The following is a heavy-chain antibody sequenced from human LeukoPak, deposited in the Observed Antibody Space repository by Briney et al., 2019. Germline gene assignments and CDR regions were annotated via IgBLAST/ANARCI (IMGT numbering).Heavy chain of an antibody. J-gene: IGHJ6*03. V-gene: IGHV4-34*01. D-gene: IGHD6-13*01. CDR2: INHSGST. Sequence: PSETLSLPCAVYGGSFSGYYWSWIRQPPGKGLEWIGEINHSGSTIYNPSLKSQVTISVDTSKNQFSLKLSSVTAADTAVYYCARGRGYSSSFLSYYYYYYMDVWGKGTTVTVSS. CDR1: GGSFSGYY. CDR3: ARGRGYSSSFLSYYYYYYMDV.